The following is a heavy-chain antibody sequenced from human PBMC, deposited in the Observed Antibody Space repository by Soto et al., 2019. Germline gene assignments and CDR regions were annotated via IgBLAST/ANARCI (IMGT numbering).Heavy chain of an antibody. Sequence: SETLSLTCTVSGGSISSSSYYWGWIRQPPGKGLEWIGSIYYSGSTYYNPSLKSRVTISVDTSKNQFSLKLSSVTAADTAVYYCARYGDIVVVPAARVDYWGQGTLVTVSS. CDR3: ARYGDIVVVPAARVDY. J-gene: IGHJ4*02. CDR1: GGSISSSSYY. CDR2: IYYSGST. V-gene: IGHV4-39*01. D-gene: IGHD2-2*01.